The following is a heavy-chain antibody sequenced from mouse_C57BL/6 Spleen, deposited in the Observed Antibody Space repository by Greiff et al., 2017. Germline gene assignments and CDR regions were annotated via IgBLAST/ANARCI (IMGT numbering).Heavy chain of an antibody. Sequence: QVQLQQPGAELVKPGASVKMSCKASGYTFTSYWITWVKQRPGQGLEWIGDIYPGSGSTNYNEKFKSKATLTVDTSSSTAYMQLSSLTSEDSAVYYCARIYDYEAYAMDYWGQGTSVTVSS. CDR1: GYTFTSYW. D-gene: IGHD2-4*01. J-gene: IGHJ4*01. CDR2: IYPGSGST. V-gene: IGHV1-55*01. CDR3: ARIYDYEAYAMDY.